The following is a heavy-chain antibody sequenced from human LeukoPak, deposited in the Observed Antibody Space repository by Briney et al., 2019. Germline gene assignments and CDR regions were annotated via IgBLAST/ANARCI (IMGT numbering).Heavy chain of an antibody. Sequence: SETLSLTCTVSGGAISSYFWSWIRQPPGKGLEWIGYIQNSGNSNHNSSLKSRVTISVDTSQNHFSLKVSSVTAADTAVYYCARGRRWQQSPFDYWGQGTLVTVSS. D-gene: IGHD5-24*01. V-gene: IGHV4-59*01. CDR2: IQNSGNS. J-gene: IGHJ4*02. CDR3: ARGRRWQQSPFDY. CDR1: GGAISSYF.